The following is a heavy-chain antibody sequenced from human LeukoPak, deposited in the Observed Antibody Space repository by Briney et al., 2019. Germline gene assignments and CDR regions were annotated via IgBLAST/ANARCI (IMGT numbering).Heavy chain of an antibody. Sequence: PSETLSLTCTVSGGSISSYYWSWIRQPAGKGLEWIGRIYTSGSTNYNPSLKSRVTMSVDTSKNQFSLKLSSVTAADTAVYYCARAGSEYHDFWSGYSNPDYFDYWGQGTLVTVSS. CDR2: IYTSGST. CDR1: GGSISSYY. D-gene: IGHD3-3*01. CDR3: ARAGSEYHDFWSGYSNPDYFDY. J-gene: IGHJ4*02. V-gene: IGHV4-4*07.